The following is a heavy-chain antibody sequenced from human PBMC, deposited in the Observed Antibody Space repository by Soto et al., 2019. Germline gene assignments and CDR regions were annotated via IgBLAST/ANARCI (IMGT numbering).Heavy chain of an antibody. D-gene: IGHD2-2*01. V-gene: IGHV3-23*01. CDR3: AKSYCSSTSCPHYYYMDV. J-gene: IGHJ6*03. CDR2: ISGSGGST. CDR1: GFTVSSYA. Sequence: GGSLRLSCAASGFTVSSYAMSWVRQAPGKGLEWVSAISGSGGSTYYADSVKGRFTISRDNSKNTLYLQMNSLRAEDTAVYYCAKSYCSSTSCPHYYYMDVWGKGTTVTVSS.